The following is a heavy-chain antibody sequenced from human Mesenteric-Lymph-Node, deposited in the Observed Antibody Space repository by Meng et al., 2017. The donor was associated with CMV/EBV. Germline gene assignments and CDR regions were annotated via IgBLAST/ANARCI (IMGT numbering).Heavy chain of an antibody. CDR3: ARSRFLDFWSGYPEFCFDY. CDR1: GFTFSSYW. CDR2: IKQDGSEK. D-gene: IGHD3-3*01. Sequence: GESLKISCAASGFTFSSYWMSWVRQAPGKGLEWVANIKQDGSEKYYVDSVKGRFTISRDNAKNSLYLQMNSLRAEDTAVYYCARSRFLDFWSGYPEFCFDYWGQGTLVTVSS. V-gene: IGHV3-7*01. J-gene: IGHJ4*02.